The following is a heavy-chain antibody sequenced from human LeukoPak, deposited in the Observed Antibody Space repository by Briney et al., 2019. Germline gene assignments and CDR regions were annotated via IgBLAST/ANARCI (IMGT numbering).Heavy chain of an antibody. D-gene: IGHD5-18*01. J-gene: IGHJ4*02. CDR1: GFTFSSYA. Sequence: GGSLRLSCAASGFTFSSYAMSWVRQAPGKGLEWVSAISGSGGSTYYADSVKGRFTVSRDNSKNTLYLQMNSLRAEDTAVYYCAKDPGYSFPPYYFDYWGQGTLVTVSS. CDR3: AKDPGYSFPPYYFDY. V-gene: IGHV3-23*01. CDR2: ISGSGGST.